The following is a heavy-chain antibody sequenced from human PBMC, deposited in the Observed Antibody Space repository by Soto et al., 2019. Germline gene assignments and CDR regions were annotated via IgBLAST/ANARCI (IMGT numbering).Heavy chain of an antibody. J-gene: IGHJ4*02. Sequence: ASVKVSCKASGYTFTSYGISWVRQAPGQGLEWMGWISAYNGNTNYAQKLQGRVTMTTDTSTSTAYMELRSLRSDDTAVYYCAREFITTVRGVRDPLRYWGQGTLVTVSS. V-gene: IGHV1-18*04. CDR1: GYTFTSYG. CDR2: ISAYNGNT. D-gene: IGHD3-10*01. CDR3: AREFITTVRGVRDPLRY.